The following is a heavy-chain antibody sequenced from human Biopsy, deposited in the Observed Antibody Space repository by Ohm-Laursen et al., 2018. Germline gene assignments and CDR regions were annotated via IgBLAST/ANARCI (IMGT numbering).Heavy chain of an antibody. CDR1: EFNVDRNH. D-gene: IGHD1-26*01. CDR3: AGIVLGPTNDAFDI. J-gene: IGHJ3*02. CDR2: IHGSGRT. Sequence: SLRLSCSASEFNVDRNHMNWVRQAPGKGLEWVSMIHGSGRTDYADSVKGRFTVSRDNSKDTVYLQMNALRVDDTAVYYCAGIVLGPTNDAFDIWGQGTMVTVSS. V-gene: IGHV3-66*01.